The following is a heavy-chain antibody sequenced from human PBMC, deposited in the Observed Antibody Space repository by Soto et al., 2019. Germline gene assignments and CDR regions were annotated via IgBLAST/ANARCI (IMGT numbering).Heavy chain of an antibody. CDR1: GFIFSSYA. CDR3: AREVLTGSTGIDS. D-gene: IGHD3-9*01. CDR2: FTSDGAT. Sequence: EVQLLESGGGLVQPGGSLRLSCAASGFIFSSYAMSWVRQAPGKGLEWVSTFTSDGATYYADSVRARFTISRDNSKNTLFLQTNSLRAEDTAVYYCAREVLTGSTGIDSWGQGTLVTVSS. J-gene: IGHJ4*02. V-gene: IGHV3-23*01.